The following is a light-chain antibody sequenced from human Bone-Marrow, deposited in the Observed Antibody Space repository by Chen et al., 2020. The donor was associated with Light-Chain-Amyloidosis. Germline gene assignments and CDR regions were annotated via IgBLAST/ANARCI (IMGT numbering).Light chain of an antibody. J-gene: IGLJ2*01. CDR1: SSNIGAGFS. V-gene: IGLV1-40*01. CDR2: GNT. CDR3: QSYDNSLSGPVV. Sequence: QSVLTPPPSVSGAPGQRVTISCTGSSSNIGAGFSVHWYQQLSGTVPKLLIYGNTNRPSGVPDRFSGSKSGTSASLAITGLQAEDEADYYCQSYDNSLSGPVVFGGGTKLTVL.